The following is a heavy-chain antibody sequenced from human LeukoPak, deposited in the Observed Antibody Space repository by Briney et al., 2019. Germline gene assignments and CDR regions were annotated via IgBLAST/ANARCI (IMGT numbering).Heavy chain of an antibody. J-gene: IGHJ4*02. Sequence: PSETLSLTCAVYGGSFSGYYWSWIRQPPGKGLEWIGEINHSGSTNYSPSLKSRVTISVDTSKNQFSLKLSSVTAADTAVYYCARGRGYCDGGRCYGFDYWGQGTLVTVSS. CDR1: GGSFSGYY. CDR2: INHSGST. D-gene: IGHD2-15*01. CDR3: ARGRGYCDGGRCYGFDY. V-gene: IGHV4-34*01.